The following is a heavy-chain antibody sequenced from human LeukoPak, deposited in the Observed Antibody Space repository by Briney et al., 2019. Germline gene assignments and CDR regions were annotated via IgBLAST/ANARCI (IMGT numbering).Heavy chain of an antibody. CDR3: ATGYSSNWFDP. Sequence: SETLSLTCTVSGGSISSYYWSWIRRPPGKGQEWIGYIYYSGSTNYNPSLKSRVTISVDTSKNQFSLKLSSVTAADTAVYYCATGYSSNWFDPWGQGTLVTVSS. CDR2: IYYSGST. CDR1: GGSISSYY. D-gene: IGHD6-13*01. J-gene: IGHJ5*02. V-gene: IGHV4-59*01.